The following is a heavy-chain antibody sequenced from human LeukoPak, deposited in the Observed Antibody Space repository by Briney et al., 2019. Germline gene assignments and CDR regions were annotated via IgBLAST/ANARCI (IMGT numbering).Heavy chain of an antibody. V-gene: IGHV3-23*01. CDR3: AKGPAALVVVVAATGDY. D-gene: IGHD2-15*01. J-gene: IGHJ4*02. CDR2: ISGSGAST. CDR1: GFNFNSYA. Sequence: GGSLRLSCAASGFNFNSYAMSWVRQAPGKGLEWVSAISGSGASTYYADSVKGRFTISRDNSKNTLYLRMNSLRADDTAVYYCAKGPAALVVVVAATGDYWGQGTLVTVSS.